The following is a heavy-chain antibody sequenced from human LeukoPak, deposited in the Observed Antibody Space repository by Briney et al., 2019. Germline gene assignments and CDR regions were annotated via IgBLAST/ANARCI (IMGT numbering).Heavy chain of an antibody. CDR1: GVSISSSSYY. Sequence: SETLSLTCTVSGVSISSSSYYWGWIRQPPGKGLEWIGSIYYSGSTYYNPSLKSRVTISVDTSKNQFSLKLSSVTAADTAVYYCARYVVVTAYYFDYWGQGTLVTVSS. CDR2: IYYSGST. J-gene: IGHJ4*02. D-gene: IGHD2-21*02. CDR3: ARYVVVTAYYFDY. V-gene: IGHV4-39*01.